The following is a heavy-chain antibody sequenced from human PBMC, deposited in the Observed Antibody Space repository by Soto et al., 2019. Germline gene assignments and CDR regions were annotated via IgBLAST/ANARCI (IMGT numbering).Heavy chain of an antibody. CDR3: ARGSAAAGPYYFDY. V-gene: IGHV1-2*02. CDR2: INPNSGGT. Sequence: ASVKVSCKASGYTFTGYYMHWVRQAPGQGLEWMGWINPNSGGTNYAQKFQDRVTIARDTSANTAFMELSSLRSEDTAVYYCARGSAAAGPYYFDYWAQGTLVTVSS. CDR1: GYTFTGYY. D-gene: IGHD6-13*01. J-gene: IGHJ4*02.